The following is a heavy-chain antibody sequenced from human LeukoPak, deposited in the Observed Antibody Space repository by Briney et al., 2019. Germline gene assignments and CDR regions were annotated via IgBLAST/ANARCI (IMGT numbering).Heavy chain of an antibody. D-gene: IGHD5-24*01. Sequence: GGSLRLSCAASGFPFSRDSMHWVRHTPGKGLVWLSRISPDGSVTNYADSVKGRVTISRDNAKNTLYLQMNSLRDEDTAVYYCASDVAYKFDYWGQGTLVTFSS. J-gene: IGHJ4*02. CDR2: ISPDGSVT. CDR1: GFPFSRDS. CDR3: ASDVAYKFDY. V-gene: IGHV3-74*01.